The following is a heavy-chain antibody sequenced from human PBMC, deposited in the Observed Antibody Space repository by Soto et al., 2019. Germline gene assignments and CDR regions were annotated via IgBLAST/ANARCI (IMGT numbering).Heavy chain of an antibody. Sequence: EVQLVESGGGLVQPGGSLRLSCAASGFTVSSNYMSWVRQAPGKGLEWVSVIYSGGSTYYADSVKGRFTISRHNSKNTLYLQMNSLRAEDTAVYYCARDFRGDWWYFDLWGRGALVTVSS. CDR2: IYSGGST. V-gene: IGHV3-53*04. CDR1: GFTVSSNY. CDR3: ARDFRGDWWYFDL. D-gene: IGHD2-21*02. J-gene: IGHJ2*01.